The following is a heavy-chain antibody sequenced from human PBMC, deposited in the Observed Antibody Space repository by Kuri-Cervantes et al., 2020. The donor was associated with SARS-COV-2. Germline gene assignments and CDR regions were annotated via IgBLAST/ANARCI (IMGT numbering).Heavy chain of an antibody. CDR2: ISSNGGST. D-gene: IGHD6-13*01. Sequence: GESLKISCAASGFTFSSYAMHWVRQAPGKGLEYVSAISSNGGSTYYANSVKGRFTISRDNAKNSLYLQMNSLRAEDTAVYYCARGLNSAAAGDLWGQGTLVTVSS. J-gene: IGHJ5*02. V-gene: IGHV3-64*01. CDR3: ARGLNSAAAGDL. CDR1: GFTFSSYA.